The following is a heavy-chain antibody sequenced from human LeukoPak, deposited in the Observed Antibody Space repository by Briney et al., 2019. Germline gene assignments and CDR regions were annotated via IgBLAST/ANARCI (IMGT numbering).Heavy chain of an antibody. CDR1: GFTFGDYA. D-gene: IGHD6-19*01. CDR3: TREIRATYSSGWYVDY. Sequence: GGSLRLSCAASGFTFGDYAMSWVRQAPGKGLECVGFIRSKAYGGTTEYAASVKGRFTISRDDSKSIAYLQMNSLKTEDTAVYYCTREIRATYSSGWYVDYWGQGTLVTVSS. V-gene: IGHV3-49*04. J-gene: IGHJ4*02. CDR2: IRSKAYGGTT.